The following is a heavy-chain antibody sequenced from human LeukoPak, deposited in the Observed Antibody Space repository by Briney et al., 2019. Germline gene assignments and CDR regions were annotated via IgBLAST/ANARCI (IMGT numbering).Heavy chain of an antibody. CDR2: IIPIFGTA. Sequence: ASVKVSCKASGGTFSSYAISWVRQAPGQGLEWMGGIIPIFGTANYAQKFQGRVTITTDESTSTAYMELSSLRSEDTAVYYCARAGNLSYCSSTSCYLGYFDLWGRGTLVTASS. D-gene: IGHD2-2*01. J-gene: IGHJ2*01. CDR3: ARAGNLSYCSSTSCYLGYFDL. CDR1: GGTFSSYA. V-gene: IGHV1-69*05.